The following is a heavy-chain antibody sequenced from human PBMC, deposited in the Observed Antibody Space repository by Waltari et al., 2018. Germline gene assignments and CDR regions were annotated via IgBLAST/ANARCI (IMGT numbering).Heavy chain of an antibody. V-gene: IGHV4-34*01. J-gene: IGHJ5*02. D-gene: IGHD3-16*02. CDR3: ARRQRLYDYIWGSYRYRWFDP. CDR2: INHSGST. CDR1: GGSFSGYY. Sequence: QVQLQQWGAGLLKPSETLSLTCAVYGGSFSGYYWTWIRQPPGKGLGWIGEINHSGSTNYNPSLKSRVTISVDTSKNQFSLKLSSVTAADTAVYYCARRQRLYDYIWGSYRYRWFDPWGQGTLVTVSS.